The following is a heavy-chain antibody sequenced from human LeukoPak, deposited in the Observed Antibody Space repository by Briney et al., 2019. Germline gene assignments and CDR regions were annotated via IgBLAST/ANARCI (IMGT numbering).Heavy chain of an antibody. CDR2: ISGSGGST. D-gene: IGHD5-12*01. V-gene: IGHV3-23*01. CDR3: AKAERFSGTKTPDY. J-gene: IGHJ4*02. CDR1: GFTFSGYA. Sequence: PGGSLRLSCAASGFTFSGYAMSWVRQAPGKGLEWVSAISGSGGSTYYADSVKGRFTISRDNSKNTLYLQMNSLRAEDTAVYYCAKAERFSGTKTPDYWGQGSLVIVSS.